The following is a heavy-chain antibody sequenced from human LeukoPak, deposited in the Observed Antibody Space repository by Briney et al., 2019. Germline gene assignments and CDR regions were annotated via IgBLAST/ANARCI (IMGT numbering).Heavy chain of an antibody. V-gene: IGHV4-59*01. CDR1: GGSISSYY. J-gene: IGHJ6*03. Sequence: SETLSLTCTVSGGSISSYYWSWIRQPPGKGLEWIGYIYYSGSTNYNPSLKSRVTISVDTSKNQFSLKLSSVTAADTAVYYCARDLLRPYYDILTGYPLGYYYYMDVWGKGTTVTVSS. CDR2: IYYSGST. D-gene: IGHD3-9*01. CDR3: ARDLLRPYYDILTGYPLGYYYYMDV.